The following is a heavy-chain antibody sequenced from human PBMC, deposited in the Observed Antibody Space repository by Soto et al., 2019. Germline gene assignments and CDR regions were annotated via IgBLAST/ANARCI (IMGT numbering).Heavy chain of an antibody. CDR1: GFIVSSNY. J-gene: IGHJ6*01. V-gene: IGHV3-66*01. CDR2: IYSGGST. Sequence: GGALRVSCAASGFIVSSNYISWGRQAPGKGLEWVSVIYSGGSTYYADPVKDRFTISRDNSKNTLYLQMNSLRAEDTAVYYCARDFIDGSGNDLYYYVMYVWGQGAAVTVSS. D-gene: IGHD3-10*01. CDR3: ARDFIDGSGNDLYYYVMYV.